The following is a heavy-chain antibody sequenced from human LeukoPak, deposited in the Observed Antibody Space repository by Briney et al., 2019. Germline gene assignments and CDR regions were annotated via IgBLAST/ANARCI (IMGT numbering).Heavy chain of an antibody. Sequence: ASVKVSCKASGYTFTGYYMHWVRQAPGQGLEWMGWINPNSGGTNYAQKFQGRVTMTRDTSISTAYMELSRLRSDDTAVYYCARLYYGSGSYPGYWGQGTLVTVSS. D-gene: IGHD3-10*01. V-gene: IGHV1-2*02. J-gene: IGHJ4*02. CDR1: GYTFTGYY. CDR2: INPNSGGT. CDR3: ARLYYGSGSYPGY.